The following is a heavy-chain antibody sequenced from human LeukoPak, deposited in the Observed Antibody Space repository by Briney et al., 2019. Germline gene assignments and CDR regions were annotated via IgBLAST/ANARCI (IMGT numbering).Heavy chain of an antibody. Sequence: PGGSLRLPCAAPEFSVSSSFMSWVRQAPGKGLEWGSVIYSIGSTFYADSVKGRFTISRDNSKNTLYLHMYSLRAEDTAVYYCARDRVYLGREDAFDIWGQGTMVTVSS. D-gene: IGHD7-27*01. CDR2: IYSIGST. V-gene: IGHV3-53*01. CDR1: EFSVSSSF. CDR3: ARDRVYLGREDAFDI. J-gene: IGHJ3*02.